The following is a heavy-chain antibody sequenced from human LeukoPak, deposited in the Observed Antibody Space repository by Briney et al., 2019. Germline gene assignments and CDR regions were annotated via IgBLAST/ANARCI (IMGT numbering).Heavy chain of an antibody. CDR2: ISSDGTNK. V-gene: IGHV3-30*19. CDR3: ARDQGYCTSTSCYDIGYYFDY. D-gene: IGHD2-2*01. Sequence: GGSLRLSCAASGYTFSHYAIHWVRQAPGKGLEWVAVISSDGTNKYYGDSVKGRFTISRDNSKNTLYLQMSSLSVEDTAIYYCARDQGYCTSTSCYDIGYYFDYWGQGALVTVSS. J-gene: IGHJ4*02. CDR1: GYTFSHYA.